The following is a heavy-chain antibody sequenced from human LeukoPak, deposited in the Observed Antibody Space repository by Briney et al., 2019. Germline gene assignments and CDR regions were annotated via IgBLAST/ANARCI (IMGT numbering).Heavy chain of an antibody. CDR1: GFTFSTYA. CDR2: ISNNGGNA. V-gene: IGHV3-64D*06. J-gene: IGHJ4*02. Sequence: GGSLRLSCSASGFTFSTYAMHWVRQAPGKGLEFVSGISNNGGNAYYADSVKGRFTISRDNSKNTLYLQMSNLRPEDTAIYYCVKVGISTYDHWGQGTLVTVSS. CDR3: VKVGISTYDH. D-gene: IGHD2/OR15-2a*01.